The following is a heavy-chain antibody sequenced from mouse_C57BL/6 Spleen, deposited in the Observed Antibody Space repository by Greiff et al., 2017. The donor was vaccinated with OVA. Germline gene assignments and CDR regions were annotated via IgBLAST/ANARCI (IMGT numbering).Heavy chain of an antibody. J-gene: IGHJ3*01. Sequence: QVQLQQPGAELVKPGASVKLSCKASGYTFTSYWMLWVKQRPGQGLEWIGEIDPSDSYTNYNQKFKGKATLTVDTSSSTAYMQLSSLTSEDSAVYYCARSHYYGSSYGFAYWGQGTLVTVSA. CDR1: GYTFTSYW. CDR2: IDPSDSYT. CDR3: ARSHYYGSSYGFAY. D-gene: IGHD1-1*01. V-gene: IGHV1-50*01.